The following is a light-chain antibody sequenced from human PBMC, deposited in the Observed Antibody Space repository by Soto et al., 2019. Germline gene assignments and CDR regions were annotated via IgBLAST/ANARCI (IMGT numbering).Light chain of an antibody. V-gene: IGLV1-40*01. J-gene: IGLJ1*01. CDR3: QSYDSSLSGSYV. Sequence: QSVLTQPPSVSGAPGQRVTISCTGGSSNIGARSVVHWYQQLPGTAPKLLIYGNSNRPSGVPDRFSGSKSGTSASLAITGLQAEDEADYYCQSYDSSLSGSYVFGTGTKV. CDR2: GNS. CDR1: SSNIGARSV.